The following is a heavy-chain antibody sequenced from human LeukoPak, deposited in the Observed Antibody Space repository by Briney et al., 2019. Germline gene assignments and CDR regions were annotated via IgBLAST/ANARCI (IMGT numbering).Heavy chain of an antibody. J-gene: IGHJ4*02. V-gene: IGHV3-23*01. CDR2: ISGSGGST. CDR3: AKDAFLLGGSNYFDY. D-gene: IGHD3-3*02. Sequence: GGSLRLSCAASGFTFSSYAMSWVRQAPGKGLEWVSAISGSGGSTYYADSVKGRFTISIDNSKNTLYLQMNSLRAEDTAVYYCAKDAFLLGGSNYFDYWGQGTLVTVSS. CDR1: GFTFSSYA.